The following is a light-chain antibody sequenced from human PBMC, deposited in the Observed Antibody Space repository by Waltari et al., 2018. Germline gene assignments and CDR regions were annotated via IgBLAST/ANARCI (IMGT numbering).Light chain of an antibody. CDR2: DTS. J-gene: IGKJ1*01. V-gene: IGKV3-20*01. Sequence: EIVLTQSPGTLSLSPVETATLSCRASQTVGKALTWYQQKPGQAPRLLIYDTSRRASGIPDRFSGSVFGTDFSLTISRLEPEDFAVYYCQKYDRLPATFGQGTKVEIK. CDR3: QKYDRLPAT. CDR1: QTVGKA.